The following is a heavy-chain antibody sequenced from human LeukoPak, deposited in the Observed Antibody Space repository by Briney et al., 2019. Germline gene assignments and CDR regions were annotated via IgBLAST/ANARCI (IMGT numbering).Heavy chain of an antibody. V-gene: IGHV3-33*01. CDR2: IWYDGSNK. D-gene: IGHD3-16*02. J-gene: IGHJ6*02. Sequence: GGSLRLSCAASGFTFSSYGMHWVRQAPGKGLEWVAVIWYDGSNKYYADSVKGRFTISRDNSKNTLYLQMNSLRAEDTAVYYCARDGHPFIAHGMDVWGQGTTVTVSS. CDR3: ARDGHPFIAHGMDV. CDR1: GFTFSSYG.